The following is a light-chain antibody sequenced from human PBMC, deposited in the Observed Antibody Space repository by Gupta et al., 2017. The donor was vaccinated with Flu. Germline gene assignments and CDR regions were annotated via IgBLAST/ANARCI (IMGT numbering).Light chain of an antibody. V-gene: IGLV1-44*01. Sequence: GGKIVIYGGHITGTAPKLLLYDINRRNSGIADRFSGSKYATTASLTSTGLQAEDEADYYCALADGGTDIFVLGGGTKVTVL. CDR3: ALADGGTDIFV. J-gene: IGLJ3*02. CDR2: DIN. CDR1: GGKI.